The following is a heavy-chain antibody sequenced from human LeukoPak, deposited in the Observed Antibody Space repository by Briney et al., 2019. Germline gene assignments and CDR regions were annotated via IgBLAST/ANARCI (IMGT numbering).Heavy chain of an antibody. V-gene: IGHV1-2*06. J-gene: IGHJ4*02. CDR1: GYTCSDYY. CDR2: INPNSGVT. CDR3: ARQSEPKGDY. Sequence: ASVKVSCKASGYTCSDYYIHWVRQAPGQGLEWMGRINPNSGVTNYAKNFQGRVTITRDTSISTASMELSSLRSDDTAVYYCARQSEPKGDYWGQGTLVTVSS.